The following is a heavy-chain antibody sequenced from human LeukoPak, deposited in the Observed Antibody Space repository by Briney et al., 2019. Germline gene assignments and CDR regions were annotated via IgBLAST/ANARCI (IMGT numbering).Heavy chain of an antibody. J-gene: IGHJ4*02. CDR3: ARDLGGVVIIGGY. D-gene: IGHD3-3*01. Sequence: GASVKVSCKASGYTFTSYYMHWVRQAPGQGLEWMGIINPSGGSTSYAQKFQGRVTMTRDTSTSTAYMELRSLRSDDTAVYYCARDLGGVVIIGGYWGQGTLVTVSS. V-gene: IGHV1-46*01. CDR1: GYTFTSYY. CDR2: INPSGGST.